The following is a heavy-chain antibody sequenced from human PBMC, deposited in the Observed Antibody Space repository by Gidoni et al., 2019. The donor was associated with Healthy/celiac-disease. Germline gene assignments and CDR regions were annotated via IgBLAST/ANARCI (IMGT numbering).Heavy chain of an antibody. CDR1: GFTFSDYY. CDR3: ARDRNDDFWSGYYTGNDY. Sequence: QVQLVESGGGLVKPGGSLRLSCAASGFTFSDYYMRWIRQAPGQGLEWVSYISSSGSTIYYADSVKGRFTISRDNAKNSLYLQMNSLRAEDTAVYYCARDRNDDFWSGYYTGNDYWGQGTLVTVSS. CDR2: ISSSGSTI. V-gene: IGHV3-11*01. J-gene: IGHJ4*02. D-gene: IGHD3-3*01.